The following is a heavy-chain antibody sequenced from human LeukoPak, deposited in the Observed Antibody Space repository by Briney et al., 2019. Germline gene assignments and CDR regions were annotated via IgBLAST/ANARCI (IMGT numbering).Heavy chain of an antibody. J-gene: IGHJ5*02. CDR1: GFTFSDYY. Sequence: PGGSLRLSCAASGFTFSDYYMDWVRQAPGKGLEWVSAISGSGGSTYYADSVKGRFTISRDNSKNTLYLQMNSLRAEDTAVYYCAKHRVVTAIEGPWFDPWGQGTLVTVSS. CDR3: AKHRVVTAIEGPWFDP. V-gene: IGHV3-23*01. D-gene: IGHD2-21*02. CDR2: ISGSGGST.